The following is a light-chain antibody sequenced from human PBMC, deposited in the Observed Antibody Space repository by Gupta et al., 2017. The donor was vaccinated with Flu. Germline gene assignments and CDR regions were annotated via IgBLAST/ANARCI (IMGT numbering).Light chain of an antibody. J-gene: IGLJ3*02. CDR1: SNIGTNN. CDR2: RNT. V-gene: IGLV1-44*01. Sequence: SNIGTNNVNWYQQVPGTAPRLLVYRNTQRPSGIPDRFSGSKSATSAALAISGLHSEDEALYYCSAWDGGLNTWLFGGGTKLTVL. CDR3: SAWDGGLNTWL.